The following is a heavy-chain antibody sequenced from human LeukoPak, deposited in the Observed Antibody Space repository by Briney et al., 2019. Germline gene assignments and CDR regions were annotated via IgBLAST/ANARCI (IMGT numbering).Heavy chain of an antibody. V-gene: IGHV3-53*01. CDR3: ARGVEPLAANTLAY. J-gene: IGHJ4*02. D-gene: IGHD1-14*01. Sequence: PGGSLRLSCAASGFTVITNDMTWVRQAPGKGLEWVSVLYSDSNTKYADSVQGRFTISRDNSKNTLYLEMNSLSPDDTAVYYCARGVEPLAANTLAYWGQGPLVTVSS. CDR1: GFTVITND. CDR2: LYSDSNT.